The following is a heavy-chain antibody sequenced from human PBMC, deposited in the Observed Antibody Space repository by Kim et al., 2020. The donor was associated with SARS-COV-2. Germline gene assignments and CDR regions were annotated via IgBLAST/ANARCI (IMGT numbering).Heavy chain of an antibody. CDR1: GLMFSMST. CDR2: IGNGEDNI. D-gene: IGHD1-1*01. Sequence: GGSLRLSCTASGLMFSMSTFSWVRQAPGKGLEWVSIIGNGEDNIHHPDSVKGRFTGSRDNSKKMVYLQMSSLGVDDTAVYYCAPDWNHFASWGQGTRVTVSS. V-gene: IGHV3-23*01. J-gene: IGHJ4*02. CDR3: APDWNHFAS.